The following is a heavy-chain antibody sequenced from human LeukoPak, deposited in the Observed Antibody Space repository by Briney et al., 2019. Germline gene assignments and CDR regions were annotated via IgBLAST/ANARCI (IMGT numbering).Heavy chain of an antibody. Sequence: GGSLRLSCAASGFTFSSYAMSWVRQAPGKGLEWVSAISGSGGSTYYADSVKGRFTISRDNSKNTLYLQMNSLRAEDTAVYYCAKDLRYYSSGYYPFDYWGQGTLVTVSS. CDR3: AKDLRYYSSGYYPFDY. CDR1: GFTFSSYA. J-gene: IGHJ4*02. CDR2: ISGSGGST. D-gene: IGHD3-22*01. V-gene: IGHV3-23*01.